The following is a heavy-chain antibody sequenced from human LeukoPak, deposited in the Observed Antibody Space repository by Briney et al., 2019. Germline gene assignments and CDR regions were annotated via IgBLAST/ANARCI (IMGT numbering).Heavy chain of an antibody. CDR3: ARLCAYVPAAIIDFDY. D-gene: IGHD2-2*01. V-gene: IGHV4-39*01. CDR2: IYYSGST. CDR1: GGSISSSSYY. Sequence: SETLSLTCTVSGGSISSSSYYWGWIRQPPGKGLEWIGSIYYSGSTYYNPSLKSRVTISVDTSKNQFSLKLSSVTAADTAVYYCARLCAYVPAAIIDFDYWGQGTLVTVSS. J-gene: IGHJ4*02.